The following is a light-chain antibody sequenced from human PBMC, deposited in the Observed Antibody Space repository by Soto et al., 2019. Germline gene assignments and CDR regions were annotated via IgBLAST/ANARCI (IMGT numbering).Light chain of an antibody. CDR2: AAS. V-gene: IGKV1-39*01. J-gene: IGKJ3*01. CDR3: QQTYSTPLT. Sequence: DIQMTQSPSSLSASVGDSVTITCRASQSISSYLNWYQQKPGKAPQLLIYAASNLQSGVPSRFSGSGSGTDFTLTISSLQHEHFATYYCQQTYSTPLTFGHGTKVDIK. CDR1: QSISSY.